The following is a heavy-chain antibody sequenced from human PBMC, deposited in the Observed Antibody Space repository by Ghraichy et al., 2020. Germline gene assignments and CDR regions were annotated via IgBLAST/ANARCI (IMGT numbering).Heavy chain of an antibody. D-gene: IGHD4-17*01. CDR2: IYYSGST. CDR3: ARHTVTVGYFDY. Sequence: SETLSLTCTVSGGSISSSSYYWGWIRQPPGKGLEWIGSIYYSGSTYYNPSLKSRVTISVDTSKNQFSLKLSSVTAADTAVYYCARHTVTVGYFDYWGQGTLVTVSS. V-gene: IGHV4-39*01. CDR1: GGSISSSSYY. J-gene: IGHJ4*02.